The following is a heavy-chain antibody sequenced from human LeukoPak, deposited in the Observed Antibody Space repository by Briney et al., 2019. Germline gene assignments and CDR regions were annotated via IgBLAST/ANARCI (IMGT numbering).Heavy chain of an antibody. Sequence: GSLRLSCAASGFTFSSYSMNWVRQAPGKGLEWIGEINHSGSTNYNPSLKSRVTISVDTSKNQFSLKLSSVTAADTAVYYCAMGIVVVPAAIFRFDPWGQGTLVTVSS. D-gene: IGHD2-2*02. CDR1: GFTFSSYS. J-gene: IGHJ5*02. CDR3: AMGIVVVPAAIFRFDP. V-gene: IGHV4-34*08. CDR2: INHSGST.